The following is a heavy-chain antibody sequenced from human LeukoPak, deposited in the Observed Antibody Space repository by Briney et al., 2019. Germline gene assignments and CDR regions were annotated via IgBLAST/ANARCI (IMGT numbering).Heavy chain of an antibody. J-gene: IGHJ4*02. CDR3: AGGSSTSSYYFDH. V-gene: IGHV3-21*01. D-gene: IGHD6-13*01. CDR1: GLTFNRYI. CDR2: ICSSSGCI. Sequence: PGGSLRRSCVASGLTFNRYIMNWVRQAPGKGLEWVSSICSSSGCIYYADSVRGRFTVSRDDAKNSVFLQMNNLRAEDAAVYYCAGGSSTSSYYFDHWGQGILVTASS.